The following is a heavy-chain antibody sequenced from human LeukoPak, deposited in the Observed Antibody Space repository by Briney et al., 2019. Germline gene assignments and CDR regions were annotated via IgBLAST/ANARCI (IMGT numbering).Heavy chain of an antibody. CDR1: GGSISSGGLY. CDR3: ARDARHCSGGICEAPFDY. D-gene: IGHD2-15*01. Sequence: TSQTLSLTCTVSGGSISSGGLYWSWIRQHPGKGLEWIGYIHYSGSTYYNPSLKSRVTISVDTSKNQFSLKLSSVTAADTAVYYCARDARHCSGGICEAPFDYWGQGTLVTVSS. V-gene: IGHV4-31*03. J-gene: IGHJ4*02. CDR2: IHYSGST.